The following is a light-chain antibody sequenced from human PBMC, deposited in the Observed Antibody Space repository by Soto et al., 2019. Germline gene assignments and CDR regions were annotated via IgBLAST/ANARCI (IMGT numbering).Light chain of an antibody. CDR2: EVS. CDR3: ISYAGSNNFAVV. J-gene: IGLJ2*01. Sequence: QSALTQPPSASGSPGQSVTISCTGTSSDVGGYNYVSWYQQQPGKAPKLMIYEVSKRPSGVPDRFSGSKSGNTASLTVSGLQAEDEADYYCISYAGSNNFAVVFGGGTKLTVL. V-gene: IGLV2-8*01. CDR1: SSDVGGYNY.